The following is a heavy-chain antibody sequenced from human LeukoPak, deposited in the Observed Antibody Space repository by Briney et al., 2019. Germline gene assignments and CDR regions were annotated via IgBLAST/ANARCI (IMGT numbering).Heavy chain of an antibody. Sequence: GGSLRLSCAASGFTFSSYWMSWVRQAPGKGLEWVANIKQDGSEKYYVDSVKGRFTISRDNSKNTLYLQMNSLRAEDTAVYYCAKDPSVLGNRQRRFDYXGXGTLVTVSS. D-gene: IGHD1/OR15-1a*01. CDR1: GFTFSSYW. CDR2: IKQDGSEK. J-gene: IGHJ4*02. V-gene: IGHV3-7*01. CDR3: AKDPSVLGNRQRRFDY.